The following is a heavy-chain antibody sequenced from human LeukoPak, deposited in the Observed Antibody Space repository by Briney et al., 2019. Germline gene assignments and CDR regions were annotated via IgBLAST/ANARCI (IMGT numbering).Heavy chain of an antibody. CDR2: IWYDGSNK. V-gene: IGHV3-33*01. CDR1: GFTFSSYG. J-gene: IGHJ4*02. CDR3: ARDGGSGSYKADY. D-gene: IGHD3-10*01. Sequence: GGSLRLSCAASGFTFSSYGMHWVRQAPGKGLEWVAVIWYDGSNKYYADSVKGRFTISSDNSKNTLYLQMNSLRAEDTAVYYCARDGGSGSYKADYWGQGTLVTVSS.